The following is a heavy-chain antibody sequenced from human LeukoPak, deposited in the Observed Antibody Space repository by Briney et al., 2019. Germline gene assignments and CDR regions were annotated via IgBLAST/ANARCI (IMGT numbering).Heavy chain of an antibody. CDR1: GFTFNSYW. Sequence: PGGSLRLSCAASGFTFNSYWMTWVRQAPGKGLEWVANIKQDGGAKNYVDSVKGRFTISRDNAKNSLYLQMSNLRVEDTAVYYCARERVTTTSFDYWGQGVLVTVSS. CDR2: IKQDGGAK. V-gene: IGHV3-7*01. J-gene: IGHJ4*02. D-gene: IGHD2/OR15-2a*01. CDR3: ARERVTTTSFDY.